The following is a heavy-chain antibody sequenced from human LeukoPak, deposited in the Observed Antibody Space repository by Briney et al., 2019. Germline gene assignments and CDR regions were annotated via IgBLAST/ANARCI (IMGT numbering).Heavy chain of an antibody. CDR1: GGSISSSSYY. D-gene: IGHD3-16*02. V-gene: IGHV4-61*01. CDR2: IYYSGST. CDR3: ARGGYRPIDFDY. Sequence: ASETLSLTCTVSGGSISSSSYYWSWIRQPPGKGLEWIGYIYYSGSTNYNPSLKSRVTISVDTSKNQFSLKLSSVTAADTAVYYCARGGYRPIDFDYWGQGTLVTVSS. J-gene: IGHJ4*02.